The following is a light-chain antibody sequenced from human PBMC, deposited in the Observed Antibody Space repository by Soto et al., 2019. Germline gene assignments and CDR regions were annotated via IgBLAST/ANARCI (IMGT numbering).Light chain of an antibody. CDR3: LSYADTAYV. V-gene: IGLV1-44*01. Sequence: QSVLTQPPSASGTPGQRVTISCSGSSSDIGSNTVNWYQQLPGTAPKLLIYSGNLRPSGVPDRFSGSKSGTSASLAIRGLRSEDEADYYCLSYADTAYVFGTGTKLTVL. CDR2: SGN. CDR1: SSDIGSNT. J-gene: IGLJ1*01.